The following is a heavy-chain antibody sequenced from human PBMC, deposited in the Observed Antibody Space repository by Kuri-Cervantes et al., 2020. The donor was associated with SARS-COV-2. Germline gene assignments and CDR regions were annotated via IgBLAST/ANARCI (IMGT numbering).Heavy chain of an antibody. CDR1: GFTVSSNY. J-gene: IGHJ6*04. V-gene: IGHV3-53*01. CDR2: IYSGGST. CDR3: AKDQGIAAAGWGVDV. Sequence: GGSLRLSCAASGFTVSSNYMSWVRQAPGKGLEWVSVIYSGGSTYYADSVKGRFTISRDNSKNTLYLQMNSLRAEDTAVYYCAKDQGIAAAGWGVDVWGKGTTVTVSS. D-gene: IGHD6-13*01.